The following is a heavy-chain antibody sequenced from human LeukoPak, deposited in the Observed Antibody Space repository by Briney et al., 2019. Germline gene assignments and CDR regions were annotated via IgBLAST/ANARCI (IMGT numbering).Heavy chain of an antibody. V-gene: IGHV3-9*01. CDR1: GFTFDEYA. J-gene: IGHJ4*02. Sequence: PGGSLRLSCAASGFTFDEYAMHWVRQAPGKGLEWVSGISWNSGSIGYADSVKGRFTISRDNAKNSLYLQMNSLRAEDTAVYYCARDSYYDSSGYLDYWGQGTLVTVSS. D-gene: IGHD3-22*01. CDR2: ISWNSGSI. CDR3: ARDSYYDSSGYLDY.